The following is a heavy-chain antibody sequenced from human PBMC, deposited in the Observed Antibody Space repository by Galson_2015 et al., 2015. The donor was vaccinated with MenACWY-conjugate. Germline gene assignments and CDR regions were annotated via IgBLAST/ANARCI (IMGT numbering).Heavy chain of an antibody. Sequence: QSGAAVTKPGESLKISCKGSGYSFTSYWIGWVRQMPGKGMEWMGIIHPGASGTRYSPSFEGQATISADNSISTAYLQWSSLKASDSAMYYCARLGLYSSSFYYGMDVWGQGTTVTVSS. CDR2: IHPGASGT. V-gene: IGHV5-51*01. D-gene: IGHD6-13*01. J-gene: IGHJ6*02. CDR1: GYSFTSYW. CDR3: ARLGLYSSSFYYGMDV.